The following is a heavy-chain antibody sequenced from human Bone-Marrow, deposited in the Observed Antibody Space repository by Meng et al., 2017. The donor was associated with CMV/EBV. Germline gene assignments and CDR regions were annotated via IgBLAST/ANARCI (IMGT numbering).Heavy chain of an antibody. CDR1: GGSISSSSYY. J-gene: IGHJ6*02. CDR2: IYYSGST. CDR3: AGSYYDFWSGYSAADYYYYYGMDV. Sequence: SETLSLTCTVSGGSISSSSYYWSWIRQPPGKGLEWIGYIYYSGSTNYNPSLKSRVTISVDTSKNQFSLKLSSVTAADTAVYYCAGSYYDFWSGYSAADYYYYYGMDVWGQGTTVTVSS. V-gene: IGHV4-61*01. D-gene: IGHD3-3*01.